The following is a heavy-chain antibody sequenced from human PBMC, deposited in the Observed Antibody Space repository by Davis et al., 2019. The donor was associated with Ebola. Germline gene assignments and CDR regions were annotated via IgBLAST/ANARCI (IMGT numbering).Heavy chain of an antibody. J-gene: IGHJ4*02. Sequence: ESLKISCAASGFRFSDYNMSWIRQAPGKGLEWLSCIIGSGYRYYADSVKGRFTISRDNANNLLYLQMNSLRADDTAVYYCARDVGDAYSGSDYWGQGTLVTVSS. V-gene: IGHV3-69-1*01. CDR3: ARDVGDAYSGSDY. D-gene: IGHD6-13*01. CDR2: IIGSGYR. CDR1: GFRFSDYN.